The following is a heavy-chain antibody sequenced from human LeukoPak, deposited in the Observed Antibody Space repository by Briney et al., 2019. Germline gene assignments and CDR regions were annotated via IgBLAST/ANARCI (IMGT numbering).Heavy chain of an antibody. CDR2: IIPIFGIA. J-gene: IGHJ4*02. D-gene: IGHD2-15*01. CDR3: ATADGAAGFDY. Sequence: SVKVSCKASGGTFSSYAISWVRQAPGQGLEWMGRIIPIFGIANYAQKFQGRVTITADKSTSTAYMELSSLRSEDTAVYYCATADGAAGFDYWGQGTLVTVSS. V-gene: IGHV1-69*04. CDR1: GGTFSSYA.